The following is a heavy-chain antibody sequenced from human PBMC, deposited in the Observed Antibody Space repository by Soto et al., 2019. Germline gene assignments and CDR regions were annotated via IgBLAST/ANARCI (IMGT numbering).Heavy chain of an antibody. V-gene: IGHV4-39*01. CDR2: IHYSGST. D-gene: IGHD4-17*01. J-gene: IGHJ6*03. CDR3: ARLTTVTTNYYYMDV. CDR1: GGSISSSSYY. Sequence: SETLSLTCTVSGGSISSSSYYWSWIRQPPGKGLEWIGSIHYSGSTYYNPSLKSRVTIFVDTSKNQFSLKLSSVTAADTAVFYCARLTTVTTNYYYMDVWGKGTTVTVSS.